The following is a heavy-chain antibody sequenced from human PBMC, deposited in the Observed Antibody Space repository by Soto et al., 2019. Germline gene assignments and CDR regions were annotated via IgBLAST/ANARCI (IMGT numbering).Heavy chain of an antibody. V-gene: IGHV1-18*01. CDR2: ISTYNGNT. CDR1: GYTLTSHG. J-gene: IGHJ4*02. CDR3: ARDYYDSSGPFDY. D-gene: IGHD3-22*01. Sequence: GASVKVSCKASGYTLTSHGISWVRQAPGQGLEWMGWISTYNGNTKYAQKFQERVTMTADTSTNTAHMELRSLRSDDTAMYYCARDYYDSSGPFDYWGQGTLVTVSS.